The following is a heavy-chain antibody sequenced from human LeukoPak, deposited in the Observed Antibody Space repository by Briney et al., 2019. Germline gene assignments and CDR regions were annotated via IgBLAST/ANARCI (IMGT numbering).Heavy chain of an antibody. Sequence: GGSLRLSCAASGFTFSSSDMHWVRQTTGKGLEWVSAIGTGGDTYYSGSVKGRFIISRENAKNSLYLQMHSLSAGDTALYYCARETQDSGGKYGWNLGLWGRGTLVTVSS. J-gene: IGHJ2*01. CDR2: IGTGGDT. CDR3: ARETQDSGGKYGWNLGL. D-gene: IGHD4-23*01. CDR1: GFTFSSSD. V-gene: IGHV3-13*01.